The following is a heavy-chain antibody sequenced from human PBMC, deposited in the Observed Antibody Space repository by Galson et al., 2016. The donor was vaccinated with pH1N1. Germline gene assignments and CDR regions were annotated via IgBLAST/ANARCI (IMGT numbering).Heavy chain of an antibody. J-gene: IGHJ3*01. D-gene: IGHD2-2*02. CDR2: IFHSGST. CDR3: ASSIPVPALDAFDL. CDR1: GYSIISGYY. V-gene: IGHV4-38-2*01. Sequence: SETLSLTCAVFGYSIISGYYWGWVRQPPGKGLEWIGSIFHSGSTYYNPSLKSRVTISVDTSRNQFSLTLSSVTAADTALYYCASSIPVPALDAFDLWGQGT.